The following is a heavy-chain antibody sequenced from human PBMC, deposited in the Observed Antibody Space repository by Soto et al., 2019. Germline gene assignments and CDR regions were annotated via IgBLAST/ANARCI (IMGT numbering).Heavy chain of an antibody. J-gene: IGHJ5*02. D-gene: IGHD5-18*01. CDR3: ARDLTKGIQTFDP. CDR2: IIPIFGTA. CDR1: GGTFSSYA. Sequence: ASVKVSCKASGGTFSSYAISWVRQAPGQGLEWMGGIIPIFGTANYAQKFQGRVTITADESTSTAYMELSSLRSEDTAVYYCARDLTKGIQTFDPWGQGTLVTVSS. V-gene: IGHV1-69*13.